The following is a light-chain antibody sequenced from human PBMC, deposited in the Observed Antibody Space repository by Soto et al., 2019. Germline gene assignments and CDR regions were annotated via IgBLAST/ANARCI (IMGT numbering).Light chain of an antibody. J-gene: IGKJ4*01. CDR2: GAS. V-gene: IGKV3-15*01. Sequence: EIVMTQSPATLSVSPGERATLSCRASQSVSSNLAWYQQKPGQAPRLLIYGASTGATGIPARFSGSGSGTEFTLTISSLQSEDVAVYYCQQYNNWPLTFGGGTKVEIK. CDR3: QQYNNWPLT. CDR1: QSVSSN.